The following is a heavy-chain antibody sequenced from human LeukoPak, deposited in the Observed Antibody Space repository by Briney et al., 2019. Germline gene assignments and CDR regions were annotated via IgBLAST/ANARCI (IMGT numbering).Heavy chain of an antibody. CDR1: GFTFSSYW. Sequence: GGSLRLSCAASGFTFSSYWMSWVRQAPGKGLEWVANIKQDGSEKYYVDSVKGRFTISRDNAKNSLYLQMNSLRAEDTAVYYCAREREWLSGGAFDIWGQGTMVTVFS. J-gene: IGHJ3*02. CDR2: IKQDGSEK. CDR3: AREREWLSGGAFDI. D-gene: IGHD6-19*01. V-gene: IGHV3-7*01.